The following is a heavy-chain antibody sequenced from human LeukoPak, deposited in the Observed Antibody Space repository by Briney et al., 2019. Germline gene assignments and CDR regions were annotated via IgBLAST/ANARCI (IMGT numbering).Heavy chain of an antibody. V-gene: IGHV4-39*07. Sequence: SETLSLTCTVSGGSISSSSYYWGWIRQPPGKGLEWIGSIYYSGSTDYNPSLKSRVTISVDTSKNQFSLKLSSVTAADTAVYYCARPPTGSYYEYFQHWGQGTLVTVSS. CDR2: IYYSGST. D-gene: IGHD1-26*01. CDR3: ARPPTGSYYEYFQH. J-gene: IGHJ1*01. CDR1: GGSISSSSYY.